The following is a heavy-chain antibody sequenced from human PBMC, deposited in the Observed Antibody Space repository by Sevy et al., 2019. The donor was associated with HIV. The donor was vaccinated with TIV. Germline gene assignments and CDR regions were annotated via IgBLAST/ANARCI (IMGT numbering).Heavy chain of an antibody. CDR1: GFSFSIYW. CDR3: AREVEMATFTEGY. Sequence: GGSLRLSCAASGFSFSIYWMSWVRQAPGKGLEWVANIKQDGSEKYYVDSVKGRFTISRDNAKNSLYLQMNSLRAEDTAVYYCAREVEMATFTEGYWGQGTLVTVSS. V-gene: IGHV3-7*03. J-gene: IGHJ4*02. CDR2: IKQDGSEK. D-gene: IGHD5-12*01.